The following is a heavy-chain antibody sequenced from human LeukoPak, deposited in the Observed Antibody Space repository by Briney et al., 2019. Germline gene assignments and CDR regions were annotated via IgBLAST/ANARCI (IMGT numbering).Heavy chain of an antibody. Sequence: GESLKISFKGSGYSFTSYWIGWVRQMPGKGLEWMGIIYPGDSDTRYSPSFQGQVTISADKSISTAYLQWSSLKASDTAMYYCARHQHYYGSGSYSGIDYWGQGTLVTVSS. CDR3: ARHQHYYGSGSYSGIDY. CDR1: GYSFTSYW. V-gene: IGHV5-51*01. CDR2: IYPGDSDT. D-gene: IGHD3-10*01. J-gene: IGHJ4*02.